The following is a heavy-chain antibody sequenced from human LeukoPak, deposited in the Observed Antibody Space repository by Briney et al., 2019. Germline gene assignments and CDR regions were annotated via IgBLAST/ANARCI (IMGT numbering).Heavy chain of an antibody. Sequence: GGSLRLSCAASGFTVSSNYMSWVRQAPGKGLEWVAVISYDGSNKYYADSVKGRFTISRDNSKNTLYLQMNSLRAEDTAVYYCAKSRDSSSWYPLPDYWGQGTLVTVSS. CDR1: GFTVSSNY. V-gene: IGHV3-30*18. CDR2: ISYDGSNK. J-gene: IGHJ4*02. D-gene: IGHD6-13*01. CDR3: AKSRDSSSWYPLPDY.